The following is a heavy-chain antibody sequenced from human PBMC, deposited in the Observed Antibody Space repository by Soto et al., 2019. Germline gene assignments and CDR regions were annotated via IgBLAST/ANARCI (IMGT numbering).Heavy chain of an antibody. CDR1: GGSISSGGYY. CDR2: IYYSGST. D-gene: IGHD6-6*01. V-gene: IGHV4-31*03. J-gene: IGHJ3*02. CDR3: ARGMYSSLDAFDI. Sequence: SETLSLTCTVSGGSISSGGYYWSWIRQHPGKGLEWIGYIYYSGSTYYNPSLKSRVTISVDTSKNQFSLKLSAVTAADTAVYYCARGMYSSLDAFDIWGQGTMVTVSS.